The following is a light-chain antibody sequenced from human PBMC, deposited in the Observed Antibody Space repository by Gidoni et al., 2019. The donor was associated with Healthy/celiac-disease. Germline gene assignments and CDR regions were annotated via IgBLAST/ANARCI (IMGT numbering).Light chain of an antibody. J-gene: IGKJ3*01. Sequence: DIQMTQSPSTLSASVGDRVTITCRASQSISSWLAWYQQKPGKAPKLLIYDASSLESGVPSSFIGSGSGTEFTLTISSLQPDDFATYDCQQYNSYLTFGPGTNVDIK. CDR1: QSISSW. CDR3: QQYNSYLT. CDR2: DAS. V-gene: IGKV1-5*01.